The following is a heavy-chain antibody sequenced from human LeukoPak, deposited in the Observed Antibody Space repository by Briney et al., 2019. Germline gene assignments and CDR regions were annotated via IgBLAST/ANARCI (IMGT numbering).Heavy chain of an antibody. CDR2: ISSTGGNT. Sequence: GGSLRLSCAASGFTFSSYSMNWVRQAPGKGLEWVSAISSTGGNTYHADSVKGRFTISRDNSKNTLYLQMNSLRVEDTAVYYCARRGESTNYGDYRFDSWGQGTLVIVSS. J-gene: IGHJ4*02. V-gene: IGHV3-23*01. CDR3: ARRGESTNYGDYRFDS. CDR1: GFTFSSYS. D-gene: IGHD4-17*01.